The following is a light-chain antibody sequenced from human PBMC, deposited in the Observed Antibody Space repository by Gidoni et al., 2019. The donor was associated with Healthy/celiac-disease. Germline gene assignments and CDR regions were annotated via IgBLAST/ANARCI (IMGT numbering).Light chain of an antibody. CDR3: SSYTSSSTLV. CDR2: EVS. J-gene: IGLJ2*01. V-gene: IGLV2-14*01. Sequence: QSALTQHASVSGPPGQSITISCTGNSSDVGGYNYVSWYQQQPGKAPKLMIYEVSNRPSGVSNRFSGSKSGNTASLTISGLQAEDEADYYCSSYTSSSTLVFGGGTKLTVL. CDR1: SSDVGGYNY.